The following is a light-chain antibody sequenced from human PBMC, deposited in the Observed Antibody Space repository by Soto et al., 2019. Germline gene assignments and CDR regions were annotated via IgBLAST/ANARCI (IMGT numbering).Light chain of an antibody. V-gene: IGKV1-39*01. J-gene: IGKJ5*01. CDR3: QQSYLTPIT. CDR2: AAS. CDR1: QSISSQ. Sequence: DIQMTQSPSSLSASVGNRVTITCRASQSISSQLNWYQQKPGKAPKRLIHAASSLQSGVPSRFSSSGSATDFSLTFSSLQPEDFATYDCQQSYLTPITFGQGTRLEI.